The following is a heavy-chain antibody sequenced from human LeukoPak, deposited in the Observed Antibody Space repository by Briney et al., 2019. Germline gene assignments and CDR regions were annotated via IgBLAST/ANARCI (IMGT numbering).Heavy chain of an antibody. Sequence: ASVKVSCKASGYTFTSYGISWVRQAPGQGLEWMGWMNPNSGNTGYAQTFQGRVSITADKSTSTAYMELSSLRSEDTAVYYCARVRITIFGVVTEWGPLDYWGQGTLVTVSS. CDR3: ARVRITIFGVVTEWGPLDY. D-gene: IGHD3-3*01. CDR1: GYTFTSYG. V-gene: IGHV1-8*03. J-gene: IGHJ4*02. CDR2: MNPNSGNT.